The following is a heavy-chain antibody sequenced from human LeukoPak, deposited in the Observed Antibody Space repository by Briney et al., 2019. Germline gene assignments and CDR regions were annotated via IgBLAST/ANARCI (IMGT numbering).Heavy chain of an antibody. CDR3: ARDRDYDSRATGYYGMDV. CDR1: VGSISSGNW. D-gene: IGHD3-22*01. Sequence: SGTLSLTCAVSVGSISSGNWWSWVRQSPGNGLEWIGEIYHDGTRNYNPSLKSRVTISVDTSKNQFSLKLSSVTAADTAVYYCARDRDYDSRATGYYGMDVWGQGTTVTVSS. J-gene: IGHJ6*02. V-gene: IGHV4-4*02. CDR2: IYHDGTR.